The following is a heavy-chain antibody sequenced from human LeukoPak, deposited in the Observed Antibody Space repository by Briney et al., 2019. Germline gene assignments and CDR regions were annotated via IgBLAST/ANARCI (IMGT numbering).Heavy chain of an antibody. CDR2: INPNSGGT. V-gene: IGHV1-2*02. CDR3: ARGRRWDQLLSLLGY. J-gene: IGHJ4*02. D-gene: IGHD2-2*01. Sequence: ASVKVSCKASGYTFTTYDINLVRQATGQGPEWMGWINPNSGGTNYAQKFQGRVTMTRDTSISTAYMELSRLRSDDTAVYYCARGRRWDQLLSLLGYWGQGTLVTVSS. CDR1: GYTFTTYD.